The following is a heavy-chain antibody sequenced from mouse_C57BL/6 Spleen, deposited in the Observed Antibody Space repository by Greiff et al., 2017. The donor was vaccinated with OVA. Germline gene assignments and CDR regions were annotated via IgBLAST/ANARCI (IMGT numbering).Heavy chain of an antibody. Sequence: VQLQQSGPELVKPGASVKISCKASGYSFTGYFMNWVMQSHGKSLEWIGRINPYNGDTFYNQKFKGKATLTVDKSSSTAHMELRSLTSEDSAVYYCAREGGNYEGAMDYWGQGTSVTVSS. D-gene: IGHD2-1*01. CDR1: GYSFTGYF. CDR3: AREGGNYEGAMDY. CDR2: INPYNGDT. J-gene: IGHJ4*01. V-gene: IGHV1-20*01.